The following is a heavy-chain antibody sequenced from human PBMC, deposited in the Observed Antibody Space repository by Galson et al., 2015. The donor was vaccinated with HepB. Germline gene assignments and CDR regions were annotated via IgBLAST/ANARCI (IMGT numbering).Heavy chain of an antibody. CDR2: IYYSGST. D-gene: IGHD4-17*01. CDR3: ARVQRYGDHARRNAGAFDY. Sequence: SETLSLTCTVSGGSISSYYWSWIRQPPGKGLEWIGYIYYSGSTNYNPSLKSRVTISVDTSKNQFSLKLSSVTAADTAVYYCARVQRYGDHARRNAGAFDYWGQGTLVTVSS. J-gene: IGHJ4*02. V-gene: IGHV4-59*01. CDR1: GGSISSYY.